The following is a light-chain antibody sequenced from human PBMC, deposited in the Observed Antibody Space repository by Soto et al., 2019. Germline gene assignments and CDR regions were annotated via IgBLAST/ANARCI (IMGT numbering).Light chain of an antibody. J-gene: IGKJ4*01. Sequence: EIVMTQSPATLSVSPGERDTLSCRASQSVGSNLAWYQQKPGQAPTLLLYDASTRATGIPARFSGSGSGTEFTLTVSSLQAEDFAIYYCQQYNSWPLTFGGGTKVEIK. CDR1: QSVGSN. V-gene: IGKV3-15*01. CDR3: QQYNSWPLT. CDR2: DAS.